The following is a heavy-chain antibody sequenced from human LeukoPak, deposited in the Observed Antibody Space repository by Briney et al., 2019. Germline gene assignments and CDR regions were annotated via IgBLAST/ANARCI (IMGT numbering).Heavy chain of an antibody. Sequence: GGSLRLSCVASGFTFSSYSMNWVRQAPGKGLEWVSSISRSSSNTYYADSVKGRFTISRDNAKKSLYLQMNSLRAEDTAVYYCARDGASYCRGGSCYFGYWGQGTLVTVSS. CDR3: ARDGASYCRGGSCYFGY. V-gene: IGHV3-21*01. J-gene: IGHJ4*02. CDR2: ISRSSSNT. D-gene: IGHD2-15*01. CDR1: GFTFSSYS.